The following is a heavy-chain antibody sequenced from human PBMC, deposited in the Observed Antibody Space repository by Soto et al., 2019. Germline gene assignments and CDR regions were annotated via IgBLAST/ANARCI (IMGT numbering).Heavy chain of an antibody. Sequence: QVQLQQWGAGLLKPSETLSLTCAVYGGSFSGYYWSWIRQPPGKGLEWIGEIHHSGSTNYNPSLKSRVTISVDTSKNQVSLKLSSVTAADTAVYYCARGMVLEWLSSFDYWGQGTLVTVSS. D-gene: IGHD3-3*01. V-gene: IGHV4-34*01. J-gene: IGHJ4*02. CDR3: ARGMVLEWLSSFDY. CDR2: IHHSGST. CDR1: GGSFSGYY.